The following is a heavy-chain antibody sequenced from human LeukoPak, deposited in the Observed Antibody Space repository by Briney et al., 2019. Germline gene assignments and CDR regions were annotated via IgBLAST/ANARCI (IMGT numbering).Heavy chain of an antibody. CDR2: ISGSGGST. CDR1: GFTFSSYA. CDR3: IPAAMPPGDY. V-gene: IGHV3-23*01. J-gene: IGHJ4*02. Sequence: GGSLRPSCAASGFTFSSYAMSWVRQAPGKGLEWVSAISGSGGSTYYADSVKGRFTISRDNSKNTLYLQMNSLRAEDTAVYYCIPAAMPPGDYWGQGTLVTVSS. D-gene: IGHD2-2*01.